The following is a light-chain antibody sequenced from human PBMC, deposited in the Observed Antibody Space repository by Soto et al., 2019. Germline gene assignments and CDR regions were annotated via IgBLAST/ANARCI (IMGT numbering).Light chain of an antibody. V-gene: IGKV3-20*01. CDR3: QQYGSSPWT. CDR1: QSVSSN. Sequence: ERVMTQSPGTLSVSPGARAPLSCRARQSVSSNLAWYQQKPGQAPRLLIYGASSRATGIPDRFSGSGSGTDFTLTISRLEPEDFAVYYCQQYGSSPWTFGQGTKVDIK. CDR2: GAS. J-gene: IGKJ1*01.